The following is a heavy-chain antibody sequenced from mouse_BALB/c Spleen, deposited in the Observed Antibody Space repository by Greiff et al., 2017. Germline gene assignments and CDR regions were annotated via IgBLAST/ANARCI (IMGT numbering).Heavy chain of an antibody. CDR2: IRNKANGYTT. J-gene: IGHJ1*01. V-gene: IGHV7-3*02. CDR3: AGALIYGSHRDFDA. D-gene: IGHD1-2*01. CDR1: GFTFTDYY. Sequence: EVQLQESGGGLVQPGGSLSLSCATSGFTFTDYYMSWVRQPPGKALEWLGFIRNKANGYTTEYSASVKGRFTISRDNSQSILYLQVNTLRAEDSATYHCAGALIYGSHRDFDAWGAGTTVTVSS.